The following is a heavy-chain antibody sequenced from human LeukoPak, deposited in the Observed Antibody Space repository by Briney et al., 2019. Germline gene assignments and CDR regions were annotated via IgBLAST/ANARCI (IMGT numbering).Heavy chain of an antibody. CDR3: AGFDDSGGNWLDP. CDR1: GGSISTTNW. CDR2: VHFTGTT. J-gene: IGHJ5*02. V-gene: IGHV4-4*02. Sequence: SETLSLTCGVSGGSISTTNWWTWVRQPPGKGLEWIGYVHFTGTTNYNPFLRSRVTISLDTSKNQFSLKLTSVTAADTAVYYCAGFDDSGGNWLDPWGQGTLVTVSS. D-gene: IGHD4-23*01.